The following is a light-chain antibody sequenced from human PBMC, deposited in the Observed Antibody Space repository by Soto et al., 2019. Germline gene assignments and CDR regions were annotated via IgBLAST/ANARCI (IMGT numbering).Light chain of an antibody. Sequence: DIPLTQSPSTLSASVGDRVTITCRASQSINTWLAWYQQKPGKAPDLLIYKASSLKSGVPSRFSGSGSGTEFTLTISSLQPDDFGTYYCQESPGTFGQGTKVEIK. CDR2: KAS. V-gene: IGKV1-5*03. J-gene: IGKJ1*01. CDR1: QSINTW. CDR3: QESPGT.